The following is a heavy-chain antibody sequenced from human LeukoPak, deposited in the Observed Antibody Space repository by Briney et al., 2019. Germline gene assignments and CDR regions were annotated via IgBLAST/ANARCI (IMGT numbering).Heavy chain of an antibody. CDR3: ARGRPHGNDY. D-gene: IGHD4-23*01. J-gene: IGHJ4*02. Sequence: PGGSLRLSCAASGFTFSSYWMHWVRQAPGKGLVWVSRINSDGSSTTYADSVKGRFTISRDIAKNTLYLQMKSLRVEDTAVYYCARGRPHGNDYWGQGTLVTVSS. CDR1: GFTFSSYW. CDR2: INSDGSST. V-gene: IGHV3-74*01.